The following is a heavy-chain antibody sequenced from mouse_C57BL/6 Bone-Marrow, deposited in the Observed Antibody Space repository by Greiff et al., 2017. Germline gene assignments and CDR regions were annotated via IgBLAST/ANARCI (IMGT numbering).Heavy chain of an antibody. Sequence: QVQLKQPGAELVKPGASVKLSCKASGYTFTSYWMHWVKQRPGQGLEWIGMIHPNSGSTNYNEKFKSKATLTVDKSSSTAYMQLSSLTSEDSAVYYCARTAKLGQDDYWGQGTTLTVSS. CDR3: ARTAKLGQDDY. J-gene: IGHJ2*01. CDR1: GYTFTSYW. D-gene: IGHD4-1*01. CDR2: IHPNSGST. V-gene: IGHV1-64*01.